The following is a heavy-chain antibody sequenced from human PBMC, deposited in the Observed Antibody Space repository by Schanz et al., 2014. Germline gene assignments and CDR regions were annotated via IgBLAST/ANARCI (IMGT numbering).Heavy chain of an antibody. Sequence: QVQLVESGGGVVQPGRSLRLSCAASGFTFSSYGMHWVRQAPGKGLEWVAIISYDGSNKYYADSVKGRFTISRDNSKNTLYLQMNSLRAEDTAVYFCAKDMNREATAPESWGQGTLVVVSS. CDR1: GFTFSSYG. V-gene: IGHV3-30*18. D-gene: IGHD5-12*01. CDR2: ISYDGSNK. CDR3: AKDMNREATAPES. J-gene: IGHJ5*02.